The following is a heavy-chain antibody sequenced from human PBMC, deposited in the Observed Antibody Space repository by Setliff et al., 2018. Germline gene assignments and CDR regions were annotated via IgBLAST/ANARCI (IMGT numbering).Heavy chain of an antibody. CDR3: ARHKTRWQPFDP. CDR1: GVSVSRHY. D-gene: IGHD2-15*01. V-gene: IGHV4-59*08. Sequence: SETLSLTCIVSGVSVSRHYWSWIRQPPGKTLEWIGYIYTGGSTTYNPSLKSRVTLSLDTSRNQFSLKLYSVTAPDTAQYYCARHKTRWQPFDPWGQGTLVTVSS. J-gene: IGHJ5*02. CDR2: IYTGGST.